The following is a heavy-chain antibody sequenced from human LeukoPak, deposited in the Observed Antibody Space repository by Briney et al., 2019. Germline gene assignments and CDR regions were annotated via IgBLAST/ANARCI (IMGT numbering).Heavy chain of an antibody. CDR1: GYTFTSYG. J-gene: IGHJ4*02. D-gene: IGHD2-2*01. CDR3: ARDKGYQYPYYVDY. CDR2: ISDYSGNT. Sequence: ASVKVSCKASGYTFTSYGISWVRQAPGQGLEWMGWISDYSGNTNYAQKLQGRVTMTTDTSTSTAYMELRSLRSDDTAVYYCARDKGYQYPYYVDYWGQGTLVTVSS. V-gene: IGHV1-18*01.